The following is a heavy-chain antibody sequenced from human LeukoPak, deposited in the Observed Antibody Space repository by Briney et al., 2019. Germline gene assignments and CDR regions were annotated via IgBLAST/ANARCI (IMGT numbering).Heavy chain of an antibody. CDR3: ARAKQWLATGGYYFDY. D-gene: IGHD6-19*01. V-gene: IGHV3-64*01. J-gene: IGHJ4*02. CDR1: GFTFSSYA. Sequence: GGSLRLSCAASGFTFSSYAMHWVRQAPGKGLKYVSAISSNGGSTYYANSVKGRFTISRDNSKNTLYLQMGSLRAEDMAVYYCARAKQWLATGGYYFDYWGQGALVTVSS. CDR2: ISSNGGST.